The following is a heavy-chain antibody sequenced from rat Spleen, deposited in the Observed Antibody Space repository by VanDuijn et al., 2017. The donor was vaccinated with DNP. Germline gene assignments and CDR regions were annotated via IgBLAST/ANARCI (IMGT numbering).Heavy chain of an antibody. V-gene: IGHV3-3*01. Sequence: EVQLQESGPGLVESSQSLSLTCSVTGYSITRNFRWNWIRKFPGNKLEWMGYVNSADSTYYNPSLKRRISITRDTSKNQFFRQVNSITTEDTATYYCASGPNGYNYFDYWGQGVMVTVSS. J-gene: IGHJ2*01. CDR2: VNSADST. CDR1: GYSITRNFR. D-gene: IGHD1-2*01. CDR3: ASGPNGYNYFDY.